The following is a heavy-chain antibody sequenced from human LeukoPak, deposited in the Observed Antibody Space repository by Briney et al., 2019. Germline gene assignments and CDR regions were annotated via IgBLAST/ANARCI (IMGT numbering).Heavy chain of an antibody. V-gene: IGHV3-74*01. CDR2: INNDGSSA. CDR3: ARDRGKDYFGD. J-gene: IGHJ4*02. Sequence: GGSLRLSCAASGFTFNNYWIHWVRQVPGKGLVWVSRINNDGSSASYVDSVKGRFSISRDDSKNTVYLQMNSLRAEDTALYYCARDRGKDYFGDWGQGTQVTVSS. CDR1: GFTFNNYW. D-gene: IGHD4-23*01.